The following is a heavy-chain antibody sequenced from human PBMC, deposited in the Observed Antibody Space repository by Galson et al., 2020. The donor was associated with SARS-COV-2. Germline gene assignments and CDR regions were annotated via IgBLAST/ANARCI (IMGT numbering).Heavy chain of an antibody. CDR3: VKSAHYYDSSGFYPGYDH. J-gene: IGHJ4*02. Sequence: LRLSCAASGTTLSSYAMTWVRQAPGKGLEWISSISISGDKTYYADSVKGRCLVFRDNSENTLHLQMTSLRAEDTAVYYCVKSAHYYDSSGFYPGYDHWGQGTLVTVSS. D-gene: IGHD3-22*01. CDR1: GTTLSSYA. V-gene: IGHV3-23*01. CDR2: ISISGDKT.